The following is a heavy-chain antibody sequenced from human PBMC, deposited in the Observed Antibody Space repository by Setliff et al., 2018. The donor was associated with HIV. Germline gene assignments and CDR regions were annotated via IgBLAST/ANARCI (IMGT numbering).Heavy chain of an antibody. J-gene: IGHJ4*02. D-gene: IGHD3-22*01. CDR2: ISGSGIST. CDR1: GFTFRSYA. V-gene: IGHV3-23*01. CDR3: AKGLDYVDSSGYSYFRL. Sequence: PGGSLRLSCAASGFTFRSYALSWVRQAPGKGLEWVSGISGSGISTYYAVSVKGRFTISRDNSKNALYLEMNNLRAEDTAIYYCAKGLDYVDSSGYSYFRLWGQGTQVTVSS.